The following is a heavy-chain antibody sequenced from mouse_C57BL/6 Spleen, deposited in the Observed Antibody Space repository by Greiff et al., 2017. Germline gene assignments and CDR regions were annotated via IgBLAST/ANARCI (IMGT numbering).Heavy chain of an antibody. J-gene: IGHJ3*01. D-gene: IGHD2-1*01. V-gene: IGHV1-76*01. CDR2: IYPGSGNT. CDR1: GYTFTDYY. Sequence: VQLQQSGAELVRPGASVKLSCKASGYTFTDYYINWVKQRPGQGLEWIARIYPGSGNTYYNEKFKGKATLTAEKSSSTAYMQLSSLTSEDSADYFCERHYGNNDYWGQGTLVTVSA. CDR3: ERHYGNNDY.